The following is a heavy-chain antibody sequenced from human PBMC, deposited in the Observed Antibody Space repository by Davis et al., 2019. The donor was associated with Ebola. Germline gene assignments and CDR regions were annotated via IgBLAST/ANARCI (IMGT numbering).Heavy chain of an antibody. CDR1: GGSISSYY. J-gene: IGHJ6*02. CDR3: ARGHSYGSMVYGVDV. CDR2: IYYRGST. Sequence: SETLSLTCTVPGGSISSYYWSWIRQPPGKGLEWIGYIYYRGSTYYNPSLKSRVTISVDTPKNLFSLQLSSVTAADTAVYYCARGHSYGSMVYGVDVWGQGTTVSVSS. V-gene: IGHV4-59*04. D-gene: IGHD5-18*01.